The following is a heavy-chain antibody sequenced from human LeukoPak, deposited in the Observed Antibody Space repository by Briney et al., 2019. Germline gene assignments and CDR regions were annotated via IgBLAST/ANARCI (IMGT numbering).Heavy chain of an antibody. D-gene: IGHD4-11*01. CDR2: INHSGST. CDR1: VGSFSGYY. CDR3: ARAITTVTTKNYYYYMDV. Sequence: PSETLSLTCAVYVGSFSGYYWSWIRQPPGKGLEWIGEINHSGSTNYNPSLKSRVTISVDTSKNQFSLKLSSVTAADTAVYYCARAITTVTTKNYYYYMDVWGKGTTVTVSS. V-gene: IGHV4-34*01. J-gene: IGHJ6*03.